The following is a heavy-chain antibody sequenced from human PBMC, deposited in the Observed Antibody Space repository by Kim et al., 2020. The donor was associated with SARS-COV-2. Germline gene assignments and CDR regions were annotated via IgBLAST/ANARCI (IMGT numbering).Heavy chain of an antibody. V-gene: IGHV5-10-1*01. Sequence: PSFQGHVTISADKSISTAYLQWSSLKASDTAMYYCARHRYSYGPLTFLDVWGQGTTVTVSS. CDR3: ARHRYSYGPLTFLDV. D-gene: IGHD5-18*01. J-gene: IGHJ6*02.